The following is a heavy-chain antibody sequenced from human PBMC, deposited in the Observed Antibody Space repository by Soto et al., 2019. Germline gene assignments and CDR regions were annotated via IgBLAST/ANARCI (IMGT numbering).Heavy chain of an antibody. CDR1: GYTFTSYY. D-gene: IGHD3-22*01. CDR3: ARGLLRKWSRGYYDSSGYYYYFDY. V-gene: IGHV1-46*01. CDR2: INPIGGST. Sequence: ASVKVSCKASGYTFTSYYMHWVRQAPGQGLEWMGIINPIGGSTSYAQKFQGRVTITRDASTSTVYMELSSLRSEDTAVYYCARGLLRKWSRGYYDSSGYYYYFDYWGQGTLVTVSS. J-gene: IGHJ4*02.